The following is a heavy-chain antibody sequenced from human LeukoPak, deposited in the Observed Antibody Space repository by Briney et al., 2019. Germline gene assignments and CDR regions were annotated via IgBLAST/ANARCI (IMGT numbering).Heavy chain of an antibody. CDR1: GGSISSSNW. CDR2: IYHSGST. J-gene: IGHJ5*02. D-gene: IGHD2-2*01. Sequence: MASETLSLTCAVSGGSISSSNWWSWVRQPPGKGLEWIGEIYHSGSTNYNPSLKSRVTISVDKPKNQFSLKLSSVTAADTAVYYCASGLCSSTSRFFASWFDPWGQGTLVTVSS. V-gene: IGHV4-4*02. CDR3: ASGLCSSTSRFFASWFDP.